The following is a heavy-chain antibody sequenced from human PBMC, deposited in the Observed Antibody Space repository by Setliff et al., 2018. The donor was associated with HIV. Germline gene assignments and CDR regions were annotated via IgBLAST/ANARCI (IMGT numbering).Heavy chain of an antibody. V-gene: IGHV1-2*02. CDR1: GYTFIDYY. CDR2: INPNSGGT. CDR3: ARDWAEDYYGSGSFQY. J-gene: IGHJ1*01. D-gene: IGHD3-10*01. Sequence: ASVKVSCKASGYTFIDYYMHWVRQAPGQGLEWMGWINPNSGGTNYAQKFQGRVTMTRDTSISTAYMELGRLRSDDTAVYYCARDWAEDYYGSGSFQYWGQGTLVTVSS.